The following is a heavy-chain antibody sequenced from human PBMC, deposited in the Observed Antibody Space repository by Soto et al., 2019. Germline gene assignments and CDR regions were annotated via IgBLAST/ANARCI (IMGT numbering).Heavy chain of an antibody. J-gene: IGHJ4*02. V-gene: IGHV4-4*02. CDR2: ISHSGSV. D-gene: IGHD6-19*01. Sequence: QVLLQESGPGLVQPSGTLSLSCAVSGDSISTNYFWGWVRQPPGKGLEWVGDISHSGSVNYNPSLTSRVTISIDKSKNQFSLKLNSVTAAHTAVYYCARSFGWYAIDYWGQGTLVIVSS. CDR1: GDSISTNYF. CDR3: ARSFGWYAIDY.